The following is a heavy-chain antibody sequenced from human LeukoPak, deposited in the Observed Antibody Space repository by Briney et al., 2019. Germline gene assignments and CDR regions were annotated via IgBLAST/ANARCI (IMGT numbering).Heavy chain of an antibody. CDR1: GGSLSFYY. V-gene: IGHV4-34*01. CDR2: ISQNGDS. J-gene: IGHJ5*02. CDR3: ASYYGSGSYSWFDP. Sequence: PSETLSLTCGVSGGSLSFYYWSWIRQSPGKGLEWIAEISQNGDSNYNMSLKSRVTISLDKSKNQVSLKLNSVAAADTAVYYCASYYGSGSYSWFDPWGQGTLVTVSS. D-gene: IGHD3-10*01.